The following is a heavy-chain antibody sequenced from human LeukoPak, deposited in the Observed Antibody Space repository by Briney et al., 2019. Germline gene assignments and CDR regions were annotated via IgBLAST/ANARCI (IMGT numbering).Heavy chain of an antibody. J-gene: IGHJ4*02. D-gene: IGHD2-2*01. CDR2: IIPILGIA. CDR3: ARGSTSSYYFDY. CDR1: GDTFSSYT. Sequence: SVKVSCKASGDTFSSYTIRWVRQAPGQGLEWMGRIIPILGIANYAQKFQGRVTITADKSTSTAYMELSSLRSEDTAVYYCARGSTSSYYFDYWGQGTLVTVSS. V-gene: IGHV1-69*02.